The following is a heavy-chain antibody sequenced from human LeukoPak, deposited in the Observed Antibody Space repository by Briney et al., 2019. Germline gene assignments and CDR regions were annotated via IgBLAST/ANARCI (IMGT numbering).Heavy chain of an antibody. Sequence: NTSETLSLTCAVSGYSISSSNWWGWIRQPAGKGLEWIGRIYTSGSTNYNPSLKSRVTMSVDTSKNQFSLKLSSVTAADTAVYYCAREKPGWYYYDSSGYFDYWGQGTLVTVSS. J-gene: IGHJ4*02. CDR1: GYSISSSNW. D-gene: IGHD3-22*01. V-gene: IGHV4-28*03. CDR3: AREKPGWYYYDSSGYFDY. CDR2: IYTSGST.